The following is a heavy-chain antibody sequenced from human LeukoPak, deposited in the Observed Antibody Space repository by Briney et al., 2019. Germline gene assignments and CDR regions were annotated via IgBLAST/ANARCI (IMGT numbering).Heavy chain of an antibody. J-gene: IGHJ4*02. D-gene: IGHD5-18*01. Sequence: GASVTVSCKASGGTFTSCAISWVRQAHGQGLEWMGRIIPIFGTGNYEQKFQGRVTITTDESTSKAYMELSSLRSEDTAVYYCARDGNVDTAMVFEIDYWGQGTLVTVSS. CDR2: IIPIFGTG. CDR3: ARDGNVDTAMVFEIDY. V-gene: IGHV1-69*05. CDR1: GGTFTSCA.